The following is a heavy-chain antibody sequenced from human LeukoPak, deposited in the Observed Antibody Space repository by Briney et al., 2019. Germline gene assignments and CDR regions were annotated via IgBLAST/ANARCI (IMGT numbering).Heavy chain of an antibody. J-gene: IGHJ5*01. V-gene: IGHV4-59*12. Sequence: SETLSLTCTVSRGSISSYYWSWIRQPPGKGLEWIGYIYYSGSTNYNPSLKSRVTISVDTSKNQFSLKLSSLTAADTAVYYCARSRQASGLFNSWGQGTLVVVSS. CDR3: ARSRQASGLFNS. D-gene: IGHD3-10*01. CDR2: IYYSGST. CDR1: RGSISSYY.